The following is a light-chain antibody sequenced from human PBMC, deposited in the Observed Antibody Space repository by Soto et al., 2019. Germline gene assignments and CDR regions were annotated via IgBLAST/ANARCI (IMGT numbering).Light chain of an antibody. CDR3: QQSYSTPLT. V-gene: IGKV1-39*01. CDR2: AAS. CDR1: QSISSY. Sequence: DIQMTQSPSSLSASVGDRVTITCRASQSISSYLNWYPQKPGKAPKLLIYAASSLQSGVPSRFSGSGSGTDFTLNISSLQPEDFATYYFQQSYSTPLTFGGGTNVEIK. J-gene: IGKJ4*01.